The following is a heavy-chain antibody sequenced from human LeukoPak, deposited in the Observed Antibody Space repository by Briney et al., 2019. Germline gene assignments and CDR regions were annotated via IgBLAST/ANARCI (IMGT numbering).Heavy chain of an antibody. CDR3: ARVVNSGYDSRGWFDP. Sequence: PSETLSLTCTVSGYSISSGYYWGWIRQPPGKGLEWIGSIYHSGSTYYNPSLKSRVTISVDTSKNQFSLKLSSVTAADTAVYYCARVVNSGYDSRGWFDPWGQGTLVTVSS. CDR2: IYHSGST. J-gene: IGHJ5*02. V-gene: IGHV4-38-2*02. CDR1: GYSISSGYY. D-gene: IGHD5-12*01.